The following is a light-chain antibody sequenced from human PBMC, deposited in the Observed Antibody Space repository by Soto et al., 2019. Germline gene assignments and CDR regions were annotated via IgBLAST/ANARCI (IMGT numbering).Light chain of an antibody. J-gene: IGKJ5*01. CDR3: QQFNSYPIT. V-gene: IGKV1-13*02. CDR1: QDIRGA. Sequence: AIQVTQSPSSLSASLGDRVTITCRASQDIRGALAWYQQKPGKAPKLLIYDVSTLESGVPAVFCGSGSGTEFTLTVSSLQPEEFGTYYCQQFNSYPITFGHGTRLEIK. CDR2: DVS.